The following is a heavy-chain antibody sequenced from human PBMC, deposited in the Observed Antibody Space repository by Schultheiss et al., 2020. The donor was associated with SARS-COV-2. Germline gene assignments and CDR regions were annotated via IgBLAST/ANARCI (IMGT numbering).Heavy chain of an antibody. CDR1: GGSFSGYY. Sequence: GSLRLSCAVYGGSFSGYYWSWIRQHPGKGLEWIGYIYYSGSTYYNPSLKSRVTISVDTSKNQFSLKLSSVTAADTAVYYCARTRERAWPRRWFDPWGQGTLVTVSS. CDR3: ARTRERAWPRRWFDP. V-gene: IGHV4-34*01. CDR2: IYYSGST. J-gene: IGHJ5*02. D-gene: IGHD1-1*01.